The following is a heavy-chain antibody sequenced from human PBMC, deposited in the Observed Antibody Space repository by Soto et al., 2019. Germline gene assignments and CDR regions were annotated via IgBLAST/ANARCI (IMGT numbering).Heavy chain of an antibody. Sequence: GNPELTSAVYDYSISSGYYWGSFRQPPGKALPWIGSHCHSGSTYYNPHNQSRVTISVDTSKKQFSLKLSSVTAADTAVYYCASGIYNGDYGDYYYGMD. J-gene: IGHJ6*01. CDR1: DYSISSGYY. CDR3: ASGIYNGDYGDYYYGMD. V-gene: IGHV4-38-2*01. D-gene: IGHD4-17*01. CDR2: HCHSGST.